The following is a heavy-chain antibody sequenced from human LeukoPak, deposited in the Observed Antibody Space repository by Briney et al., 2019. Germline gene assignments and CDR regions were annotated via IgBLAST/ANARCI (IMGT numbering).Heavy chain of an antibody. CDR3: ARAAEEMATMGNDP. V-gene: IGHV1-2*02. D-gene: IGHD5-24*01. CDR1: GYTFTDYY. J-gene: IGHJ5*02. CDR2: INPNSGGT. Sequence: ASVKVSCKASGYTFTDYYMHWVRQAPGQGLEWMGWINPNSGGTNYAQKFQGRVTMTRDTSIRTAYMELSRLRSDDTAVYYCARAAEEMATMGNDPWGQGTLVTVSS.